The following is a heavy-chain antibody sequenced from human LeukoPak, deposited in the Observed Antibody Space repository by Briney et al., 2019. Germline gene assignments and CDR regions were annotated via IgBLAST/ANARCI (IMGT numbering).Heavy chain of an antibody. J-gene: IGHJ6*02. V-gene: IGHV3-9*01. CDR2: ISWNSGSI. CDR3: ANKAGMDV. CDR1: GFTFDDYA. Sequence: GGSLRLSCAASGFTFDDYAMHWVRQAPGKGLEWVSGISWNSGSIGYADSVKGRFTISRDNAKNSLYLQMNSLRAEDTAVYYCANKAGMDVWGQGTTVTVSS.